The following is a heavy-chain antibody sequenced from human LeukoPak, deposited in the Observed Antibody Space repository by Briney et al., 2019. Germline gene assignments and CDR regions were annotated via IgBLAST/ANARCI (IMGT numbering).Heavy chain of an antibody. V-gene: IGHV3-48*03. D-gene: IGHD2-15*01. CDR1: GFTFSSYE. J-gene: IGHJ5*02. Sequence: GGSLRLSCAASGFTFSSYEMNWVRQAPGKGLEWVSYISSSGSTIYYADSVKGRFTISRDNAKNSLYLQMNSLRAEDTAVYYCARRYCSGGSCDNWFDPWGQGTLVTVSS. CDR3: ARRYCSGGSCDNWFDP. CDR2: ISSSGSTI.